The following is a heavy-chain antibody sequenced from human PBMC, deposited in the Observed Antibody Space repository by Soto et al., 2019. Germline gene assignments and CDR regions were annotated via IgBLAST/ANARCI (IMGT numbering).Heavy chain of an antibody. J-gene: IGHJ6*02. CDR1: GGTFSSYA. V-gene: IGHV1-69*06. D-gene: IGHD6-6*01. Sequence: QVQLVQSGAEVKKPGSSVKVSCKASGGTFSSYAISWVRQAPGQGLEWMGGIIPFFGTANYAQKFQGRVTITADKSTRTAYLEPSSLTSEDTAVYYCARAPSLYSSSSDVNYYYYGMDVWGPGTTVTVSS. CDR3: ARAPSLYSSSSDVNYYYYGMDV. CDR2: IIPFFGTA.